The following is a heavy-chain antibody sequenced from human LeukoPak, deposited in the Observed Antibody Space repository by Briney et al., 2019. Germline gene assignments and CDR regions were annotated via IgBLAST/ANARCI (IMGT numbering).Heavy chain of an antibody. D-gene: IGHD1-1*01. CDR3: ARTGYTTYYFDY. CDR1: GFTFSGPA. V-gene: IGHV3-33*08. Sequence: PGGSLRLSCAASGFTFSGPAMTWVRQAPGKGLEWVAVIWYDGSNKYYADSVKGRFTISRDNSKNTLYLQMNSLRAEDTAVYYCARTGYTTYYFDYWGQGTLVTVSS. CDR2: IWYDGSNK. J-gene: IGHJ4*02.